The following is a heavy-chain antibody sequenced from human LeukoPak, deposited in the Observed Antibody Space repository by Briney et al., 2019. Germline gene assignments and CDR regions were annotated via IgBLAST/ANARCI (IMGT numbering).Heavy chain of an antibody. CDR3: ARGSGSDGRDWFDP. J-gene: IGHJ5*02. V-gene: IGHV1-2*02. Sequence: ASVKVSCKAFGYTFTDYYIHWVRQAPGQGLEWVGWINPNSGAPNSAQKFQGRVTVTRDTSISTVHMELSTLTSEDTAVYYCARGSGSDGRDWFDPWGQGTLVAVSS. CDR2: INPNSGAP. D-gene: IGHD1-26*01. CDR1: GYTFTDYY.